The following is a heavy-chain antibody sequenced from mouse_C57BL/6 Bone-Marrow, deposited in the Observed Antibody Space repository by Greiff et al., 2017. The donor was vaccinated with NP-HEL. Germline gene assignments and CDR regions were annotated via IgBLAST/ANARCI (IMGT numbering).Heavy chain of an antibody. J-gene: IGHJ4*01. V-gene: IGHV1-59*01. CDR3: ARLRRDYYAMDY. D-gene: IGHD2-12*01. CDR2: IDPSDSYT. Sequence: VQLQQPGAELVRPGTSVKLSCKASGYTFTSYWMHWVKQRPGQGLEWIGVIDPSDSYTNYNQKFKGKATLTVDTSSSTAYMQLSSLTSEDSAVYYCARLRRDYYAMDYWGKGTSVTVSS. CDR1: GYTFTSYW.